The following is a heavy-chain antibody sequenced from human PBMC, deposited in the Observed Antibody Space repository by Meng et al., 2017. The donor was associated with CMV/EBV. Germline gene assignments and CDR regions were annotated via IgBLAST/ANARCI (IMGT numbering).Heavy chain of an antibody. CDR2: INHSGST. J-gene: IGHJ6*02. D-gene: IGHD2-2*02. CDR1: GGSFSGYY. Sequence: SETLSLTCAVYGGSFSGYYWSWIRQPPGKGLEWIGEINHSGSTNYNPTLKSRVTISVDTSKNQFSLKLSSVTAADTAVYYCARDLNVVVPAAIGGTTAKNKLGYYYYGMDVWGQGTTVTVSS. V-gene: IGHV4-34*01. CDR3: ARDLNVVVPAAIGGTTAKNKLGYYYYGMDV.